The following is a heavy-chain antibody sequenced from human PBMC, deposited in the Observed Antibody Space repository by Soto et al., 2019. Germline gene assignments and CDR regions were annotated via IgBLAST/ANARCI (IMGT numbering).Heavy chain of an antibody. V-gene: IGHV5-51*01. CDR1: GYSFTSYG. J-gene: IGHJ3*02. CDR3: ARLLTTVTTYAFDI. D-gene: IGHD4-17*01. CDR2: IYPGDSDT. Sequence: GESLRISCRGSGYSFTSYGSGWVRQMPGKGLEWMGIIYPGDSDTRYSPSFQGQVTISADKSISTAYLQWSSLKASDTAMYYYARLLTTVTTYAFDIWGKGTMAPVSS.